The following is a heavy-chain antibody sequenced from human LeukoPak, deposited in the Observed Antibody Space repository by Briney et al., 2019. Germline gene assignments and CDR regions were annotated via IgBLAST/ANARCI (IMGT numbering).Heavy chain of an antibody. CDR1: GFTFSSRG. Sequence: GGSLRLSCAASGFTFSSRGMHWVRQAPGKGLEWVALIWYDGSNKYYVDSVKGRFTISIDNSKNTLYLQMDSLRAEDTAGYCCARGGIVGLYYLYKDVWGKGNTVTGS. D-gene: IGHD2-21*01. J-gene: IGHJ6*03. V-gene: IGHV3-33*01. CDR2: IWYDGSNK. CDR3: ARGGIVGLYYLYKDV.